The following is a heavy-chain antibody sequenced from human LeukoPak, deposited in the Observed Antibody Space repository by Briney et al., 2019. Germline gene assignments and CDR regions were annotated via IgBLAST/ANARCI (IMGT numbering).Heavy chain of an antibody. V-gene: IGHV3-30*04. D-gene: IGHD1-1*01. J-gene: IGHJ4*02. CDR1: GFTFSSYA. CDR2: TSYDGSNK. CDR3: ARSLERPLGIYYFDY. Sequence: GGSLRLSCAASGFTFSSYAMHWVRQAPGKGLEWVAVTSYDGSNKYYADSVKGRFTISRDNSKNTLYLQMNSLRAEDTAVYYCARSLERPLGIYYFDYWGQGTLVTVSS.